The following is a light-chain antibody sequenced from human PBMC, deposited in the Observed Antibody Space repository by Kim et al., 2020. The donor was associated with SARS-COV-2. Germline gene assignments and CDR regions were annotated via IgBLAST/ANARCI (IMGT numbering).Light chain of an antibody. CDR2: EKN. J-gene: IGLJ2*01. CDR1: SLRSYY. V-gene: IGLV3-19*01. CDR3: NSRESGVNHVV. Sequence: SALTQDPAVSVALGQTVRITCQGDSLRSYYASWYQQKPGQAPLLVLYEKNNRPSGIPDRFSGSSSGNTASLTITGAQAEDEADYYCNSRESGVNHVVFG.